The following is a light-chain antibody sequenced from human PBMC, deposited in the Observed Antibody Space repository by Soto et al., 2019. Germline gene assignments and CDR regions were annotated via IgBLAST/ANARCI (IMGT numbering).Light chain of an antibody. CDR1: QIVSISF. V-gene: IGKV3-20*01. Sequence: EIVLTQSPGTLSLSPGERATLSCRPSQIVSISFLAWYQQKPGHAPRLLIYGASSRATGILDRFSGSGSGTDFTLTISRLEPEDFAVYYCQQYGSSPPFTFGPGTKVDIK. CDR2: GAS. J-gene: IGKJ3*01. CDR3: QQYGSSPPFT.